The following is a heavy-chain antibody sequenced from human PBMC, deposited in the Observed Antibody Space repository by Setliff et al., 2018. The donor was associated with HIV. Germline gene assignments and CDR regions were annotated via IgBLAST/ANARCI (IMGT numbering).Heavy chain of an antibody. CDR3: ARATGPTFYFDS. CDR1: DVSFSGHY. J-gene: IGHJ4*02. Sequence: SETLSLTCAVYDVSFSGHYWTWIRQPPGKGLEWVGEIDHSGSTNYNPSLKSRVIMSIDTSKNQFSLRLKSVTAADTALYYCARATGPTFYFDSWGQGTLVTVSS. V-gene: IGHV4-34*01. CDR2: IDHSGST.